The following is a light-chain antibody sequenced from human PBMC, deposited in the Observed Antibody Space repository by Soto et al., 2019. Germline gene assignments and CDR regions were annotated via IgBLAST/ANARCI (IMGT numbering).Light chain of an antibody. CDR3: QQSYSTPFT. CDR2: AAS. V-gene: IGKV1-39*01. CDR1: QSISVY. J-gene: IGKJ3*01. Sequence: DIQMTQSPSSLSASVGDRVTITCRASQSISVYLNWYQQKPGKAPKLLIYAASSLQSGVPSRFSGSGSGTDFTLTISSLQPEDFATLYCQQSYSTPFTFGPGTKVDIK.